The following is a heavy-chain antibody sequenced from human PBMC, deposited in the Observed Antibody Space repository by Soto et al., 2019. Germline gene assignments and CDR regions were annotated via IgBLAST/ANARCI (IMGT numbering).Heavy chain of an antibody. CDR2: ISSSSSTI. CDR1: GFTFSSYS. J-gene: IGHJ5*02. D-gene: IGHD6-13*01. V-gene: IGHV3-48*01. CDR3: ARDWQQLAGTNWFDP. Sequence: GGSLRLSCAASGFTFSSYSMNWVRQAPGKGLEWVSYISSSSSTIYYADSVKGRFTISRDNAKNSLYLQMNSLRAEDTAVYYCARDWQQLAGTNWFDPWGQGTLVTVSS.